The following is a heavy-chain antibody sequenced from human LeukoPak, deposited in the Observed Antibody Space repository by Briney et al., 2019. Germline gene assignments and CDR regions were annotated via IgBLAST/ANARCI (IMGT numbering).Heavy chain of an antibody. Sequence: GGSLRLSCAASGFTFSSYEMNWVRQAPGKGLEWVSYISSSGSTIYYADSVKGRFTISRDNAKNSLFLQMNSLRAEDTAVYYCARSGVVVAALERGVANWFDPWGQGTLVTVSS. CDR2: ISSSGSTI. D-gene: IGHD2-15*01. J-gene: IGHJ5*02. V-gene: IGHV3-48*03. CDR3: ARSGVVVAALERGVANWFDP. CDR1: GFTFSSYE.